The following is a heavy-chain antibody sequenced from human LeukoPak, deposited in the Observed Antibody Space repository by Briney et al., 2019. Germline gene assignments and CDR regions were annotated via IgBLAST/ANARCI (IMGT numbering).Heavy chain of an antibody. CDR2: ISGSGGST. CDR3: AKGSAYADF. Sequence: GGSLRLSCAASGFTFSSYAMTWVRQAPGKGLEWVSIISGSGGSTSYADSVKGRFTISRDNPKNTLSLQMNSLRAEDTAVYYCAKGSAYADFWGQGTLVTVSS. J-gene: IGHJ4*02. D-gene: IGHD3-3*01. V-gene: IGHV3-23*01. CDR1: GFTFSSYA.